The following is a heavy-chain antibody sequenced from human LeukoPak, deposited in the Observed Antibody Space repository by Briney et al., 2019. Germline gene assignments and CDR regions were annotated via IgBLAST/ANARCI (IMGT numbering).Heavy chain of an antibody. J-gene: IGHJ4*02. V-gene: IGHV3-48*02. D-gene: IGHD1-14*01. Sequence: PGGSLRLSCAASGFTFSSYSMNWVRQAPGEGLEWVSYISSSSSTIYYADSVKGRFTISRDNAKNSLYLQMNSQRNEDTAVYYCARDVTHILKYWGQGTLVTVSS. CDR3: ARDVTHILKY. CDR2: ISSSSSTI. CDR1: GFTFSSYS.